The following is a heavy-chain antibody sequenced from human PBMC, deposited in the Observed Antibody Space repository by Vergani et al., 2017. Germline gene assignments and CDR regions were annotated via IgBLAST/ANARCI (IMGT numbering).Heavy chain of an antibody. V-gene: IGHV3-7*03. CDR2: IKQDGSEK. J-gene: IGHJ6*03. D-gene: IGHD1-1*01. CDR1: GFTFSSYW. CDR3: AKATTGEPYYYYYMDV. Sequence: EVQLVETGGGLVQPGGSLRLSCAASGFTFSSYWMSWVRQAPGKGLEWVANIKQDGSEKYYVDSVKGRFTISRDNAKNTLYLQMNSLRAEDTAVYYCAKATTGEPYYYYYMDVWGKGTTVTVSS.